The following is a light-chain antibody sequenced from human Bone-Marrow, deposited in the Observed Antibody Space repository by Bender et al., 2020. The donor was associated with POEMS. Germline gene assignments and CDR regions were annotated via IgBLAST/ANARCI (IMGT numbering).Light chain of an antibody. J-gene: IGLJ1*01. CDR3: CSYAGNYV. Sequence: QSALTQPASVSGSPGQSITISCTGTSSDVGGYNYVSWYQQDPGKAPKLMIFEVSNRPSGVSNRFSGSKSGNPASLTISGLQAGDEADYFCCSYAGNYVFGTGTRLTVL. CDR2: EVS. CDR1: SSDVGGYNY. V-gene: IGLV2-14*01.